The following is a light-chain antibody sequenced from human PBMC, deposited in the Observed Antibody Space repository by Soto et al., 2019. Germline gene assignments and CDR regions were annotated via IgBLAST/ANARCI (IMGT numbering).Light chain of an antibody. Sequence: EIVMTQSPATLSVSPGERATLSCRASQSVSGNLAWYQQKPGQVPWLLIYGASTRATGIPARFSGSGSGTEFTLTISSLQSEDFAVYYCQQYNNWPRTFGQGTKVEIK. J-gene: IGKJ1*01. CDR3: QQYNNWPRT. CDR2: GAS. V-gene: IGKV3-15*01. CDR1: QSVSGN.